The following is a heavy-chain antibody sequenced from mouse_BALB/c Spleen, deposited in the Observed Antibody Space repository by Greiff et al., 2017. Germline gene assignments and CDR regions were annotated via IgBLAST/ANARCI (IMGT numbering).Heavy chain of an antibody. V-gene: IGHV10S3*01. CDR2: ISSKSNNYAT. J-gene: IGHJ3*01. D-gene: IGHD2-1*01. CDR1: GFTFNTNA. CDR3: VAGVYGNYDAWFAY. Sequence: DAGGGLVQPKGSLKLSCAASGFTFNTNAMNWVRQAPGKGLEWVARISSKSNNYATYYADSVKDRFTISRDDSQSMLYLQMNNLKTEDTAMYYCVAGVYGNYDAWFAYWGQGTLVTVSA.